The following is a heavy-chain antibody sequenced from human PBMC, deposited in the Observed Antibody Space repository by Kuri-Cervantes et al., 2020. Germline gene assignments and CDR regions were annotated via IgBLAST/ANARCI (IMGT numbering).Heavy chain of an antibody. J-gene: IGHJ4*02. CDR1: GFTFSSYW. CDR2: INSDGSST. V-gene: IGHV3-74*01. Sequence: GESLKISCAASGFTFSSYWMHWVRQAPGKGLVWVSRINSDGSSTSYADSVKGRFTISRDNAKNTLYLQMNSLRAEDTAVYYCAKADYCSSTSCYLDYFDYWGQGTLVTVSS. D-gene: IGHD2-2*01. CDR3: AKADYCSSTSCYLDYFDY.